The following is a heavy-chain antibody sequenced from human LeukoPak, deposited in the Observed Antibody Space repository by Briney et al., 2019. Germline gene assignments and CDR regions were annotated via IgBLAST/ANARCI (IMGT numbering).Heavy chain of an antibody. J-gene: IGHJ4*02. CDR1: GFTFSSYG. D-gene: IGHD5-24*01. CDR3: AKDRRDAKRYLGPEDYFDY. V-gene: IGHV3-30*02. Sequence: GGSLRLSCAASGFTFSSYGMHWVRQAPGKGLEWVAFIRYDGSNKYYADSVKGRFTISRDNSKNTLYLQMNSLRAEDAAVYYCAKDRRDAKRYLGPEDYFDYWGQGTLVTVSS. CDR2: IRYDGSNK.